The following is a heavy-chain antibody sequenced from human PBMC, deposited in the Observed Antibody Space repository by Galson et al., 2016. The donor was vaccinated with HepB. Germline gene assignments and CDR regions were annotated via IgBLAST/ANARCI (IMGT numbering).Heavy chain of an antibody. V-gene: IGHV4-30-4*01. J-gene: IGHJ3*02. D-gene: IGHD4-11*01. Sequence: TLSLTCTVSGGSISSGDYYWSWIRQPPGKGLDWIGYIYYTGSTYYNPSLKSRVSISVDTSKNQFSLNLSSVTAADTAVYYCARESKNTVTLGAFDIWGQGTMVKVSS. CDR2: IYYTGST. CDR1: GGSISSGDYY. CDR3: ARESKNTVTLGAFDI.